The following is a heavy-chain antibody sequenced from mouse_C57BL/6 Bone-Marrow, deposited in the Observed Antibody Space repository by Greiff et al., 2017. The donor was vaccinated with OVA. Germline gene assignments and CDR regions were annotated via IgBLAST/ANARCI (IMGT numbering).Heavy chain of an antibody. CDR1: GYTFTSYW. CDR3: ATLYYDYDDAY. V-gene: IGHV1-50*01. J-gene: IGHJ3*01. D-gene: IGHD2-4*01. CDR2: IDPSDSYT. Sequence: QVQLQQPGAELVKPGASVKLSCKASGYTFTSYWMQWVKQRPGQGLEWIGEIDPSDSYTNYNQKFKGKATLTVDTSSSTAYMQLSSLTSEDSAVYYCATLYYDYDDAYWGQGTLVTVSA.